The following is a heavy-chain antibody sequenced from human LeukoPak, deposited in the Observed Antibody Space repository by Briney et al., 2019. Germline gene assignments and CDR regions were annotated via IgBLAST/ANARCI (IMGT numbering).Heavy chain of an antibody. J-gene: IGHJ4*02. D-gene: IGHD6-13*01. CDR2: ISGSGGST. V-gene: IGHV3-23*01. CDR1: GFTFSSYA. CDR3: AKSEVEIAAAGDYFDY. Sequence: GGSLRLSCAASGFTFSSYAMSWVRQAPGKGLEWVSAISGSGGSTYYADSVKGRFTISRDNSKNTLYLQMNSLRAEDTAVYYCAKSEVEIAAAGDYFDYWGQGTLVTVSS.